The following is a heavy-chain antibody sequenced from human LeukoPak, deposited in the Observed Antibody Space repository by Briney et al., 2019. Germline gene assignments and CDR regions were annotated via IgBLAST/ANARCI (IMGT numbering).Heavy chain of an antibody. CDR3: ARDLLSFGRRDGYNSSPAVDY. Sequence: SETLSLTCAVYGGSFSGYYWSWIRQPPGKGLEWIGEINHSGSTNYNPSLKSRVTISVDTSKNQFSLKLSSVTAADTAVYYCARDLLSFGRRDGYNSSPAVDYWGQGTLVTVSS. D-gene: IGHD5-24*01. J-gene: IGHJ4*02. CDR1: GGSFSGYY. CDR2: INHSGST. V-gene: IGHV4-34*01.